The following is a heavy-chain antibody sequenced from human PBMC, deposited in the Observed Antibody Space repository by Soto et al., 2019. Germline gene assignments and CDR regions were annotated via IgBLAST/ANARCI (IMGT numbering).Heavy chain of an antibody. V-gene: IGHV4-39*01. CDR1: GASMTTAAAY. CDR2: VYSGGAT. J-gene: IGHJ4*02. D-gene: IGHD2-21*01. CDR3: AGRSLLVAPT. Sequence: PSETLSLTCTVSGASMTTAAAYWPWIRQPPGKGLEWIGGVYSGGATYYNPSLKGRATISADMSNNQFFLSLTSLTAADTAVYYCAGRSLLVAPTWGQGILVTVS.